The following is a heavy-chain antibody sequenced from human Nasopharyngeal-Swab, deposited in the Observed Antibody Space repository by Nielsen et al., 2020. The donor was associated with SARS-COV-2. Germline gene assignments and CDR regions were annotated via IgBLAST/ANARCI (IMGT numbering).Heavy chain of an antibody. V-gene: IGHV4-34*01. CDR3: ARGRAFHRDIVVVVAAKSPFDY. Sequence: SETLSLTCAVSGGSFSGYYWSWIRQPPGKGLEWIGEINHSGSTNCNPSLKSRVTISVDTSKNQFSLKLSSVTAADTAVYYCARGRAFHRDIVVVVAAKSPFDYWGQGTLVTVSS. J-gene: IGHJ4*02. D-gene: IGHD2-15*01. CDR2: INHSGST. CDR1: GGSFSGYY.